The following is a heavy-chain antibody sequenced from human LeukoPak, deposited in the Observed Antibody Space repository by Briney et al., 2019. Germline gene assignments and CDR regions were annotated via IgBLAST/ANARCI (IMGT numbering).Heavy chain of an antibody. CDR1: GFTFSSYR. CDR2: ISSSSSYI. Sequence: PGESLRLSCAASGFTFSSYRMNWVRQAPGKGLEWVSSISSSSSYIYYADSVKGRFSISRDNAKNSLYLQLNSLRVEDTAVYYCARDRGAYCGGDCYLGFDYWGRGTLVTVSS. V-gene: IGHV3-21*01. CDR3: ARDRGAYCGGDCYLGFDY. J-gene: IGHJ4*01. D-gene: IGHD2-21*02.